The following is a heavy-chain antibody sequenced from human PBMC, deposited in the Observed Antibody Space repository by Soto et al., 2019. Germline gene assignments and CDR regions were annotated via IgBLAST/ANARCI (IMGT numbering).Heavy chain of an antibody. J-gene: IGHJ4*02. D-gene: IGHD4-17*01. CDR3: AREDYGDYGGYFDY. V-gene: IGHV4-30-2*01. CDR1: GVSIRTGGYS. CDR2: TYHSGNP. Sequence: PSETLSHTCTFSGVSIRTGGYSLSWIRKPPGKGLEWIGNTYHSGNPYYNPSLKSRVTISVDGSKNQFSLKVSSVTAADTAVYYCAREDYGDYGGYFDYWGQGSLVTVSS.